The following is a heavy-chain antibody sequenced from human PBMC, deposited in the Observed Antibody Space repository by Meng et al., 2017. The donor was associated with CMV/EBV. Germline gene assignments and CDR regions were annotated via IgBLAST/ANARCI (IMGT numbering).Heavy chain of an antibody. J-gene: IGHJ6*02. CDR1: GGSISSYY. D-gene: IGHD5-24*01. CDR2: IYYSGST. V-gene: IGHV4-59*01. CDR3: ARAYQRPYGMDV. Sequence: GSLRLSCTVSGGSISSYYWSWIRQPPGKGLEWIGYIYYSGSTNYNPSPKSRVTISVDTSKNQFSLKLSSVTAADTAVYYCARAYQRPYGMDVWGQGTTVTVSS.